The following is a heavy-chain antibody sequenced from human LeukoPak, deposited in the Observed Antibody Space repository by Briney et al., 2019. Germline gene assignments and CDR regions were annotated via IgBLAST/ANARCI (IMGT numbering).Heavy chain of an antibody. V-gene: IGHV3-30*04. D-gene: IGHD2-15*01. CDR3: ARDFPYCSGGSCWGYFDY. J-gene: IGHJ4*02. CDR1: GFTFSSYA. CDR2: ISYDGSNK. Sequence: GGSLRLSCAASGFTFSSYAMHWVRQAPGKGLEWVAVISYDGSNKYYADSVKGRFTISRDNSKNTLYLQMNSLRAEDTAVYYCARDFPYCSGGSCWGYFDYWGQGTLVTVSP.